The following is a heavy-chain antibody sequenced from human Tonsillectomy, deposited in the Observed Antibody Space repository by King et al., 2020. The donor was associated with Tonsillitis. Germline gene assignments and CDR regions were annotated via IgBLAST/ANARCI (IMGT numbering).Heavy chain of an antibody. CDR1: GFTXSTSW. J-gene: IGHJ4*02. CDR3: ARDPTVAGKGDS. D-gene: IGHD6-19*01. CDR2: XXXXXXXX. Sequence: VQXVESGGGXVQXGGSLRLSXAXSGFTXSTSWMSWVRXAPGKXXXXXXXXXXXXXXXXXXXSXXXRFTXXXXXXKNSLXLXXXSLRVEDTAVYYCARDPTVAGKGDSWGQGTLVTVSS. V-gene: IGHV3-7*03.